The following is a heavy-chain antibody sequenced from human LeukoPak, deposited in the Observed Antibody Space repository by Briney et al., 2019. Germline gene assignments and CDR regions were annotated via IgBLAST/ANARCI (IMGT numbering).Heavy chain of an antibody. V-gene: IGHV3-23*01. CDR1: GFTFSSNA. CDR2: ISGSGGST. CDR3: ARSRMVVAAPFDY. J-gene: IGHJ4*02. D-gene: IGHD2-15*01. Sequence: PGGSLRLSCAASGFTFSSNAMSWGRQAPGKGLYWVSAISGSGGSTYYADSVKGRFTISRDNSKNTLYLQMNSLRAEDAAVYYCARSRMVVAAPFDYWGQGTLVTVSS.